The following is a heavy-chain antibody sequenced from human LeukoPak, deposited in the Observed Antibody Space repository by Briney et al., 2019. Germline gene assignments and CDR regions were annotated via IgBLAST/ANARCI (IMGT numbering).Heavy chain of an antibody. CDR1: GYRFTNYA. V-gene: IGHV5-51*01. J-gene: IGHJ3*02. Sequence: GESLKISCQVSGYRFTNYAIGWVRQMPGKGLECMVLIYPGDSEIRYSPSFQGRVTIAADTSTKTAYLQWNSLKASDTAMYYCARWYSSGHYGNAFDNWGQGTMITVSS. CDR2: IYPGDSEI. CDR3: ARWYSSGHYGNAFDN. D-gene: IGHD6-19*01.